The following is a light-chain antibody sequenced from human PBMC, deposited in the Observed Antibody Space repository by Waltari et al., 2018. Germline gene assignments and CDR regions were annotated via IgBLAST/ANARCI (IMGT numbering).Light chain of an antibody. Sequence: QSALTQPPSASGSPGQSVTISCTGTSSDVGTYNYVSWYQQHPGKAPKLMIYDVTKRPSGVPDRFSASKSGNTASLTGSGRQAEDEADYYCSSYTGSDMDIVFGGGTKLTVL. J-gene: IGLJ3*02. CDR2: DVT. V-gene: IGLV2-8*01. CDR1: SSDVGTYNY. CDR3: SSYTGSDMDIV.